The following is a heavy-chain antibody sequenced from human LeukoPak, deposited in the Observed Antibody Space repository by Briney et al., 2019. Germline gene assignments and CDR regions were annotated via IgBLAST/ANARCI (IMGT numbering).Heavy chain of an antibody. V-gene: IGHV3-48*04. CDR1: GFTFSNYA. CDR2: ISSSSSTI. CDR3: ARTLELLDY. D-gene: IGHD1-7*01. J-gene: IGHJ4*02. Sequence: GGSLRLSCAASGFTFSNYAMAWVRQAPGKGLEWVSYISSSSSTIYYADSVKGRFTISRDNAKNSLYLQMNSLRAEDTAVYYCARTLELLDYWGQGTLVTVPS.